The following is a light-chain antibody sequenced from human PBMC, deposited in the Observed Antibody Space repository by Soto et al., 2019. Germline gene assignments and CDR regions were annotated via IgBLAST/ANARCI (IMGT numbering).Light chain of an antibody. CDR1: SSNIGTKS. Sequence: QPVLTQPPSASGTPGQRVTISCSGSSSNIGTKSVIWYQHLPGTAPKLLIYSSNQRPSGVPDRFSGSKSGTSASLAISGLQSEDEADYYCAAWDDSLNGVVFGGGTKLTVL. V-gene: IGLV1-44*01. J-gene: IGLJ2*01. CDR3: AAWDDSLNGVV. CDR2: SSN.